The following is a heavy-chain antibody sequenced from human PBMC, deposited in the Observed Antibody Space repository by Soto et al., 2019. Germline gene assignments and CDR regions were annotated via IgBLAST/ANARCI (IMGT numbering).Heavy chain of an antibody. Sequence: EVQLVESGGGLVQPGGSLRLSCAASGFTFSNYWIHWVRQAPGKGLVWVSRINSDGSSTIYADSVKGRFTISRDNAKNTLYLQMNSLRAEDTAVYYCARGGCSRGTCYSGGWGQGTLVTVSS. CDR2: INSDGSST. CDR3: ARGGCSRGTCYSGG. CDR1: GFTFSNYW. J-gene: IGHJ4*02. V-gene: IGHV3-74*01. D-gene: IGHD2-15*01.